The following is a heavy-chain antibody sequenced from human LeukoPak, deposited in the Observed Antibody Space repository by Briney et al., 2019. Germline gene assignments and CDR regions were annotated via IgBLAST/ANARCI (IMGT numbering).Heavy chain of an antibody. CDR1: GFTFSSYS. D-gene: IGHD3-22*01. J-gene: IGHJ4*02. V-gene: IGHV3-23*01. CDR2: ISGSGGST. CDR3: AKAGGYYDSSGYRDPFDY. Sequence: GGSLRLSCAASGFTFSSYSMNWVRQAPGKGLEWVSAISGSGGSTYYADSVKGRFTISRDNSKNTLYLQMNSLRAEDTAVYYCAKAGGYYDSSGYRDPFDYWGQGTLVTVSS.